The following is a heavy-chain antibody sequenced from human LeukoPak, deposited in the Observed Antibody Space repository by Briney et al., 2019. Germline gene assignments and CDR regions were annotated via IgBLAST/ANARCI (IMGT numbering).Heavy chain of an antibody. D-gene: IGHD3-22*01. J-gene: IGHJ4*02. CDR1: GGSFSGYY. V-gene: IGHV4-34*01. Sequence: SETLSLTCAVYGGSFSGYYWSWIRQPPGRGLEWIGEINHSGSTNYNPSLKSRVTISVDTSKNQFSLKLSSVTAADTAVYYCASVSAHYYDSTGRGYYFDYWGQGTLVTVSS. CDR3: ASVSAHYYDSTGRGYYFDY. CDR2: INHSGST.